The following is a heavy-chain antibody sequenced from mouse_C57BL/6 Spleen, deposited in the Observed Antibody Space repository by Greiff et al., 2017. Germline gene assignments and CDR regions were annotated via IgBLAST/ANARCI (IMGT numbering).Heavy chain of an antibody. Sequence: QVQLQQSGAELVRPGTSVKLSCTASGFTFTSYWMHWVQQRPGQGLEWIGAIDPSDSYTNYTQKFKGKATLTVDTASSTAYLQHRSLTCQDSAVYDCARRGGDVTDYWGQGTTLTVSS. CDR3: ARRGGDVTDY. D-gene: IGHD2-13*01. V-gene: IGHV1-59*01. J-gene: IGHJ2*01. CDR1: GFTFTSYW. CDR2: IDPSDSYT.